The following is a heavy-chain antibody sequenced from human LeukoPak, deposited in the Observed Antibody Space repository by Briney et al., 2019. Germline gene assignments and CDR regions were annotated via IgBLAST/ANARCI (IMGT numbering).Heavy chain of an antibody. CDR3: ARAGGGYSSGWGAFDI. D-gene: IGHD5-18*01. CDR1: GYTFTAYY. CDR2: INPASGGT. Sequence: ASVKVSCKASGYTFTAYYIHWVRQAPGQGLEWMGWINPASGGTSYAQKFQGRATMTSDTSISTAYMELSRLRSDDTAVYFCARAGGGYSSGWGAFDIWGQGTMVTVSS. J-gene: IGHJ3*02. V-gene: IGHV1-2*02.